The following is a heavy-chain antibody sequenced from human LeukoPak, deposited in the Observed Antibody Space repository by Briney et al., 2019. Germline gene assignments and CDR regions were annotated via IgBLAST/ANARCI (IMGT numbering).Heavy chain of an antibody. CDR2: IYWDDDK. V-gene: IGHV2-5*02. J-gene: IGHJ4*02. Sequence: ESGPTLVNPTETLTLTCTCSGFSLSTSGVGVGWIRQPPGKALEWLALIYWDDDKRYSPSLKSRLTITKDTSKNQVVLTMTNMDPVDTATYYCAHRRGGFETRIFDYWDQGTLVTVSS. D-gene: IGHD3-16*01. CDR3: AHRRGGFETRIFDY. CDR1: GFSLSTSGVG.